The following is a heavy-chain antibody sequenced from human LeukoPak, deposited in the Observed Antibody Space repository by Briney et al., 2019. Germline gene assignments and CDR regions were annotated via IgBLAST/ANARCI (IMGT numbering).Heavy chain of an antibody. J-gene: IGHJ4*02. CDR3: AKDKTGVDIVVVPAPPDY. D-gene: IGHD2-2*01. CDR1: GFTFSSYG. V-gene: IGHV3-30*02. Sequence: GRSLRLSCAASGFTFSSYGMHWVRQAPGKGLEWVAFIRYDGSNKYYADSVKGRFTISRDNSKNTLYLQMNSLRVEDTAVYYCAKDKTGVDIVVVPAPPDYWGQGTLVTVSS. CDR2: IRYDGSNK.